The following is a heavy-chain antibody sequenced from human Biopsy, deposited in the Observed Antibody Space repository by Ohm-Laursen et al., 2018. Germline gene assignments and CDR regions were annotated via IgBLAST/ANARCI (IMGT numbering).Heavy chain of an antibody. V-gene: IGHV4-34*01. CDR1: GGSFNGYF. CDR3: ARVPLPGIGAAYQGRFLYGMDV. D-gene: IGHD6-13*01. CDR2: ITQSGST. Sequence: SQTLSLTCAVYGGSFNGYFWSWIRQPPGKGLEWIGDITQSGSTNYSPSLKSRGTISVDTAKKQFPLSMRFVTAADTAVYYCARVPLPGIGAAYQGRFLYGMDVWGQGTTVSVSS. J-gene: IGHJ6*02.